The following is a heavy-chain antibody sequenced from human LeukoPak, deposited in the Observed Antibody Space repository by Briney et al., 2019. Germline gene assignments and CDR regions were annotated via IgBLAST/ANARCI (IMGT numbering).Heavy chain of an antibody. CDR3: AKDRRSADYGDYVFDY. Sequence: GGSLRLSCAASGFTFSSYGMHWVRQAPGKGLEWVAVISYDGSNKYYADSVKGRFTISRDNSKNTLYLQMNSLRAEDTAVYYCAKDRRSADYGDYVFDYWGQGTLVTVSS. V-gene: IGHV3-30*18. CDR2: ISYDGSNK. J-gene: IGHJ4*02. CDR1: GFTFSSYG. D-gene: IGHD4-17*01.